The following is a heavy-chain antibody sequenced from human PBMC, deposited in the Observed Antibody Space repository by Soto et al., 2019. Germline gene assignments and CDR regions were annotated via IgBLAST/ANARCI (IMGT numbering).Heavy chain of an antibody. J-gene: IGHJ4*02. CDR3: ARAQNLEMATP. CDR2: INAGNGNT. Sequence: GASVTVSCKASGYTFTSYAMHWVRQAPGQRLEWMGWINAGNGNTKYSQKFQGRVTITRDTSASTAYMELSSLRSEDTAVYYCARAQNLEMATPWGQGTLVTVSS. CDR1: GYTFTSYA. D-gene: IGHD5-12*01. V-gene: IGHV1-3*01.